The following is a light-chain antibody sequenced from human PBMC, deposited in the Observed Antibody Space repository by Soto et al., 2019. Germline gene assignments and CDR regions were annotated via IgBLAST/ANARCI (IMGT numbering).Light chain of an antibody. J-gene: IGKJ1*01. V-gene: IGKV1-5*03. CDR1: QTISSW. Sequence: DIQMTQSPSTLSVSVGDTVTITCRSSQTISSWLAWYQQKPGKAPKLLIYKASTLKSGVPSRFSGSGSVTEFTLTISSLQPDDFATYYCQHYNSYSEAFGQGTKVDIK. CDR2: KAS. CDR3: QHYNSYSEA.